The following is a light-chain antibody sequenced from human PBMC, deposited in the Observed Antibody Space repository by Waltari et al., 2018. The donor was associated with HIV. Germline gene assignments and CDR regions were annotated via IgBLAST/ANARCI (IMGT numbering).Light chain of an antibody. J-gene: IGLJ2*01. Sequence: QSVLTQPHSASGTPGQRVIISCSGSNSNVGSDVVNWYQQLPGTSPKLLIYGDNERPSGVPDRFSGSKSGTSASLTISGLRSEDEGTYFCGAWDDNLRGVFGGGTRVTVL. CDR3: GAWDDNLRGV. V-gene: IGLV1-47*02. CDR2: GDN. CDR1: NSNVGSDV.